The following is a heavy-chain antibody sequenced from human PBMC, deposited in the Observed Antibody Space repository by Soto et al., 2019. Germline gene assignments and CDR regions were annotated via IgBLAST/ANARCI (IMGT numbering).Heavy chain of an antibody. J-gene: IGHJ6*02. CDR1: GYTFTSYG. CDR3: ARARYYYGSGSYLNYYYYYGMDV. CDR2: ISAYNGNT. D-gene: IGHD3-10*01. V-gene: IGHV1-18*01. Sequence: ASVKVSCKASGYTFTSYGISWVRQAPGQGLEWMGWISAYNGNTNYAQKLQGRVTMTTDTSTSTAYMELRSLRSDDTAVYYCARARYYYGSGSYLNYYYYYGMDVWGQGTTVTVSS.